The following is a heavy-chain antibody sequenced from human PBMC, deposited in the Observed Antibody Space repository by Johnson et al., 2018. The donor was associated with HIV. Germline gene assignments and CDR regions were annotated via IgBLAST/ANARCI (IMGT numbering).Heavy chain of an antibody. J-gene: IGHJ3*02. CDR3: ATSSLGWGLDGFDI. V-gene: IGHV3-7*03. D-gene: IGHD3-16*01. Sequence: EQLVESGGGVVQPGRSLRLSCAASGFTFSSYAMHWVRQAPGKGLEWVANIKQDGSEKYYVDSVKGRFTISRDNSENTLNLQMNSLRGEDTAVYYCATSSLGWGLDGFDIWGRGTMVTVSS. CDR1: GFTFSSYA. CDR2: IKQDGSEK.